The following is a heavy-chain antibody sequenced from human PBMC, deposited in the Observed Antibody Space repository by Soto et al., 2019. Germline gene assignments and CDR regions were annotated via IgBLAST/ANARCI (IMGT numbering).Heavy chain of an antibody. CDR1: GFNFRPYD. V-gene: IGHV3-48*02. D-gene: IGHD3-10*01. CDR3: ARDPGGMDV. CDR2: ISSGSSAI. J-gene: IGHJ6*02. Sequence: HPGGSLRLSCAASGFNFRPYDMNWVRQAPGKGLEWLSHISSGSSAIYYADSVKGRFTISRDDAKSSLYLLMNSLTDDDTGVYYCARDPGGMDVWGQGTTVTVSS.